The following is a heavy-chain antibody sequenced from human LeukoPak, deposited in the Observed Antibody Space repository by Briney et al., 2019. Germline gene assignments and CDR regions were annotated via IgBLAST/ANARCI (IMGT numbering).Heavy chain of an antibody. CDR2: ITSNGGSA. V-gene: IGHV3-64D*06. CDR3: AKRPSSGSSFDS. D-gene: IGHD1-26*01. CDR1: GFTFGSYA. Sequence: PGGSLRLSCSASGFTFGSYAMYWVRQAPGKGLEYVSAITSNGGSAYYADSVKGRFTISRDNSRNALYLQMISLRTEDTAVYYCAKRPSSGSSFDSWGQGTLVTVSS. J-gene: IGHJ4*02.